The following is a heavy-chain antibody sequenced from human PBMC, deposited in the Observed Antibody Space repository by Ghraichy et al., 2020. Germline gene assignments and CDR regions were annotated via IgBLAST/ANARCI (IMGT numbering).Heavy chain of an antibody. CDR2: IYYSGST. V-gene: IGHV4-59*08. D-gene: IGHD3-3*01. Sequence: GSLSLTCTVSGGSISSYYWSWIRQPPGKGLEWIGYIYYSGSTNYNPSLKSRVTISVDTSKNQFSLKLSSVTAADTAVYYCARLGDYDFWSGYHNPYYFDYWGQGTLVTVSS. CDR3: ARLGDYDFWSGYHNPYYFDY. CDR1: GGSISSYY. J-gene: IGHJ4*02.